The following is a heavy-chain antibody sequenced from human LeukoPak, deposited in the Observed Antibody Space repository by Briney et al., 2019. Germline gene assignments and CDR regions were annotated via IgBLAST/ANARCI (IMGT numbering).Heavy chain of an antibody. J-gene: IGHJ5*02. CDR1: GYIFTSYY. CDR3: ARDIASSSWYRGSWFDP. Sequence: ASVKVSCKASGYIFTSYYMHWVRQAPGQGLEWMGIINPSGGSTGYAQKFQGRVTMTRDTSTSTVYMELSSLRSEDTAVYYCARDIASSSWYRGSWFDPWGQGTLVTVSS. V-gene: IGHV1-46*01. CDR2: INPSGGST. D-gene: IGHD6-13*01.